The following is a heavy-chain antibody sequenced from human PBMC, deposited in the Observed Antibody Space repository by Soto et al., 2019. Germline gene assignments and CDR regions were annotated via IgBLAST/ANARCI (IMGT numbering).Heavy chain of an antibody. D-gene: IGHD3-3*01. CDR2: IIPILGIA. CDR3: ARGLLYNDFWSTPYLDV. J-gene: IGHJ6*03. Sequence: QVQLVQSGAEVKKPGSSVKVSCKASGGAFSSYTISWVRQAPGQGLEWMGRIIPILGIANYAQKFQGRVTITTDKSTSTAYMGLSSLRSEDEAVYYCARGLLYNDFWSTPYLDVWGKGTTVTGSS. CDR1: GGAFSSYT. V-gene: IGHV1-69*02.